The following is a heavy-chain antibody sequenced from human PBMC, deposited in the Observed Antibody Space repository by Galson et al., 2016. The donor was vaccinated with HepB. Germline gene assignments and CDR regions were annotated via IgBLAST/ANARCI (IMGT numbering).Heavy chain of an antibody. CDR2: IGGSGGGT. CDR3: TKDQLIVIVPAAGNWFDP. V-gene: IGHV3-23*01. D-gene: IGHD2-2*01. J-gene: IGHJ5*02. Sequence: SLRLSCAASGVTFSTSGLNWVRQAPGKGLEWVSGIGGSGGGTYYADSVKGRFTISRDNSKNTLYLQLNSLRAEDTAIYYCTKDQLIVIVPAAGNWFDPWGQGTLVTVSS. CDR1: GVTFSTSG.